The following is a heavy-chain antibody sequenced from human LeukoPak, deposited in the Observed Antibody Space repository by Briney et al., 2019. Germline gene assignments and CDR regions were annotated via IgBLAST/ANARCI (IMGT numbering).Heavy chain of an antibody. Sequence: GGSLRLSCTTSGFTFGDYAMSWVRQAPGKGLEWVSFIRRKAHGGTTEYAASVKGRFSSSRDDSKSIAYLQMNSLKTEDTAVYFCTRVTYYYDKSGYFHFDPWGQGSLVTVSS. D-gene: IGHD3-22*01. V-gene: IGHV3-49*04. CDR1: GFTFGDYA. CDR3: TRVTYYYDKSGYFHFDP. J-gene: IGHJ5*02. CDR2: IRRKAHGGTT.